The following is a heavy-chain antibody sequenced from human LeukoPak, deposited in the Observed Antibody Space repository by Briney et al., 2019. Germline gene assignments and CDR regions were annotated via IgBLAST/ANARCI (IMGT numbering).Heavy chain of an antibody. CDR2: ISSSGSTI. CDR1: GFTFSDYY. CDR3: ARRRRDTFRGVNIWVFDY. V-gene: IGHV3-11*04. J-gene: IGHJ4*02. Sequence: GGSLRLSCAASGFTFSDYYMSWIRQAPGKGLEWVSYISSSGSTIYYADSVKGRFTISRDNAKNSLYLQMNSLRAEDTAVYYCARRRRDTFRGVNIWVFDYWGQGTLVTVSS. D-gene: IGHD3-10*01.